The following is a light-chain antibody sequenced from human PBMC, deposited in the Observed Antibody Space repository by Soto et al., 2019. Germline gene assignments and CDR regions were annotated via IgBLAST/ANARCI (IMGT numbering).Light chain of an antibody. CDR2: AAS. CDR3: QQSYSTPWT. J-gene: IGKJ1*01. V-gene: IGKV1-6*01. CDR1: QDIRSY. Sequence: AIQMTQSQSSLSASVGDRVTITCRASQDIRSYLGWYQQKPGKAPKLLIFAASNLHSGVPSRFSGSGSGTDFTLTISSLHPEDFATYYCQQSYSTPWTFGQGTKVDIK.